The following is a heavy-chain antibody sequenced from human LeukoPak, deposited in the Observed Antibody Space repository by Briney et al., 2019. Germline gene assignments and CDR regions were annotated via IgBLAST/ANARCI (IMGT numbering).Heavy chain of an antibody. Sequence: PGGSLRLSCAASGFTFSSYSMNWVRQAPGKGLEWVSYISSSSSTIYYADSVKGRFTISRDNVKNSLYLQMNSLRAEDTAVYYCARDDYDSSTPYYFDYWGQGILVTVSS. CDR1: GFTFSSYS. V-gene: IGHV3-48*04. D-gene: IGHD3-22*01. CDR2: ISSSSSTI. J-gene: IGHJ4*02. CDR3: ARDDYDSSTPYYFDY.